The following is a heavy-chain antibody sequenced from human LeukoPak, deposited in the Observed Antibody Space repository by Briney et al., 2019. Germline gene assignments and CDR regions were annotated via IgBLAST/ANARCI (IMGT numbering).Heavy chain of an antibody. J-gene: IGHJ4*02. CDR2: MSGSGGTP. Sequence: PGGSLRLSCAASGFTFSSHAISWVRQAPGKGLEWVSTMSGSGGTPFYADSVKGRFTVSRDNSHNTLYVQMNSLRAEDTAVYYCAKDSTPYSGNTFYFDYWGQGTLVTVSS. CDR3: AKDSTPYSGNTFYFDY. D-gene: IGHD1-7*01. CDR1: GFTFSSHA. V-gene: IGHV3-23*01.